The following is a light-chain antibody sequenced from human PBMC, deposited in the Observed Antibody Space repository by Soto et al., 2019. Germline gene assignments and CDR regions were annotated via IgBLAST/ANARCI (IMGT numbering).Light chain of an antibody. CDR2: DAS. CDR1: QSVSSY. Sequence: DIVLTQSPATLSLSPRERATLSCRASQSVSSYLAWYQQKPGQAPRLLIYDASNRATGIPARFSGSGSGTDFTLTISSLEPEDFAVYYCQQRSNWITFGQGTRLEIK. V-gene: IGKV3-11*01. J-gene: IGKJ5*01. CDR3: QQRSNWIT.